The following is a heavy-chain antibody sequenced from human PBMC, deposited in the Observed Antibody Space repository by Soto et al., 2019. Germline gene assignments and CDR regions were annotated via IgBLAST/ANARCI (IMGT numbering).Heavy chain of an antibody. V-gene: IGHV1-24*01. CDR3: ATADIVLMVYAMFAFDI. J-gene: IGHJ3*02. CDR1: GYTLTELS. D-gene: IGHD2-8*01. CDR2: FDPEDGET. Sequence: ASVKVSCKGSGYTLTELSMHWVRQAPGKGLEWMGGFDPEDGETIYAQKFQGRVTMTEDTSTDTAYMELSSLRSEDTAVYYCATADIVLMVYAMFAFDICGQGTMVTGSS.